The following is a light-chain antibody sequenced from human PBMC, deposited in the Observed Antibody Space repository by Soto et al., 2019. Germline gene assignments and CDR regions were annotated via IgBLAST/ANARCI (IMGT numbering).Light chain of an antibody. V-gene: IGKV3-20*01. J-gene: IGKJ1*01. CDR2: GAS. CDR3: QQYGSSPQWT. Sequence: EIVLTQSPGTLSLSPGARSTLSCRASQAVSSSYLAWYQQKPGQAPRLLIYGASSRATGIPDRFSGSGSGTDFTLTISRLEPEEFAVYYCQQYGSSPQWTFGQGTKVEIK. CDR1: QAVSSSY.